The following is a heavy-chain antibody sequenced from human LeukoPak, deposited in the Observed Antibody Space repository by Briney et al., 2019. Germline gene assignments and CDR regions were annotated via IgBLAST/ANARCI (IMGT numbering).Heavy chain of an antibody. D-gene: IGHD3-10*01. CDR3: ATLITMVRGVTFDY. V-gene: IGHV3-30*03. Sequence: PGGSLRLSGAASGFTFSSYSMNWFRQAPGKGLEWGAVISYDGSNKYYADSVKGRFTISRDNSKNTLYLQMNSLRAEDTAVYYCATLITMVRGVTFDYWGQGTLVTVSS. CDR1: GFTFSSYS. J-gene: IGHJ4*02. CDR2: ISYDGSNK.